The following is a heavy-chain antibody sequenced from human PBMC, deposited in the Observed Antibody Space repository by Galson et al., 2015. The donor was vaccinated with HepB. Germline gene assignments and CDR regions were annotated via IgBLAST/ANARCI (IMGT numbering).Heavy chain of an antibody. J-gene: IGHJ3*02. V-gene: IGHV5-51*01. CDR2: IYPGDSDT. CDR3: ARHLGAGIVVVVAATEGAFDI. D-gene: IGHD2-15*01. CDR1: GYSFTSYW. Sequence: QSGAEVKKPGESLKISCKGSGYSFTSYWIGWVRQMPGKGLEWMGIIYPGDSDTRYSPSFQGQVTISADKSISTAYLQWSSLKASDTAMYYCARHLGAGIVVVVAATEGAFDIWGQGTMVTVSS.